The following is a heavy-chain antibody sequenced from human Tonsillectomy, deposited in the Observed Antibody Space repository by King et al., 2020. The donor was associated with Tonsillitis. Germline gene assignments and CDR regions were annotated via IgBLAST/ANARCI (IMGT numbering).Heavy chain of an antibody. D-gene: IGHD3-10*01. J-gene: IGHJ4*02. CDR2: IYYGGST. V-gene: IGHV4-31*03. CDR1: GGSVSSGFYY. CDR3: ARSMVRGVSPFGY. Sequence: LQLQESGPGLVKPSQTLSLTCTVSGGSVSSGFYYWSWIRQHPGKGLEWIGYIYYGGSTYYNPSLMSRVTISVDTSKNQFSLKLSSVTAADTAVYYCARSMVRGVSPFGYWGQGTLVTVSS.